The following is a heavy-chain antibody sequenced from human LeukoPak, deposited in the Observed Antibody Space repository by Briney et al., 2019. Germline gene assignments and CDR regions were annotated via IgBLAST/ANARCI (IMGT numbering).Heavy chain of an antibody. CDR3: ARGDEWELLSQFDY. Sequence: GGALRLSCAASGFTFSSYSMNWVRQAPGKGLEWVSSISSSSSYIYYADSVKGRFSISRDNAKNSMYLQMNSLKAEDTAVYYCARGDEWELLSQFDYWGQGTLVTVSS. CDR1: GFTFSSYS. CDR2: ISSSSSYI. V-gene: IGHV3-21*01. J-gene: IGHJ4*02. D-gene: IGHD1-26*01.